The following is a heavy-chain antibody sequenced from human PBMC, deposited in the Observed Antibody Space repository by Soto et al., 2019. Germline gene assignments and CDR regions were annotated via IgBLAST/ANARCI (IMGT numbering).Heavy chain of an antibody. V-gene: IGHV2-5*01. J-gene: IGHJ4*02. CDR1: GVSLITSLGG. Sequence: SGPTLVNPTQTLTLTFTFSGVSLITSLGGGGWIRHPPGKALEWLALIYWNDDKRYSPSLKSRLTITKDTSKNQVVLTMTNVDPVDTATYYCAHRYVAVAAPFDYWGQGTLVTVSS. CDR3: AHRYVAVAAPFDY. D-gene: IGHD6-19*01. CDR2: IYWNDDK.